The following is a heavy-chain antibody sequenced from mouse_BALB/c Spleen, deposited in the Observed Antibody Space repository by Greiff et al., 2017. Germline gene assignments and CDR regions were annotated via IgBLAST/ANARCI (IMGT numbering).Heavy chain of an antibody. V-gene: IGHV1-14*01. J-gene: IGHJ4*01. CDR2: INPYNDGT. Sequence: QLQESGPELVKPGASVKMSCKASGYTFTSYVMHWVKQKPGQGLEWIGYINPYNDGTKYNEKFKGKATLTSDKSSSTAYMELSSLTSEDSAVYYCARWGNYDYYAMDYWGQGTSVTVSS. CDR3: ARWGNYDYYAMDY. CDR1: GYTFTSYV. D-gene: IGHD2-1*01.